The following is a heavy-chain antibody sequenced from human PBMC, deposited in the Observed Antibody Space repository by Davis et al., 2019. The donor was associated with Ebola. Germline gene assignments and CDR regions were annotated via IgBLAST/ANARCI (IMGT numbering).Heavy chain of an antibody. J-gene: IGHJ4*02. CDR2: IYNTGST. Sequence: MPGGSLRLSCLVSGAATSSHYWNWIRQLQGKGLEWIGYIYNTGSTKYNPSLESRVTISVDIPKNQFPLKLDPVTAADTAVYYCARRSGTDDYRMFDYWGQGILVTVSS. CDR3: ARRSGTDDYRMFDY. V-gene: IGHV4-59*11. D-gene: IGHD4-11*01. CDR1: GAATSSHY.